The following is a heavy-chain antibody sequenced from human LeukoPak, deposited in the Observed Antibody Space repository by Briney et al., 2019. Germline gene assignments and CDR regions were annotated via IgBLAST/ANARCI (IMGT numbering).Heavy chain of an antibody. D-gene: IGHD1-26*01. CDR3: AKDLGWELPAEAY. CDR1: GFTFKNYV. J-gene: IGHJ4*02. CDR2: IYGSGVSI. Sequence: SGGSLRLSCVASGFTFKNYVMNWVRQAPGKGLEWLATIYGSGVSISYADSVKGRFTISRDNSNNTLYLQTNSLRAEDTAMYYCAKDLGWELPAEAYWGQGILVTVSS. V-gene: IGHV3-23*01.